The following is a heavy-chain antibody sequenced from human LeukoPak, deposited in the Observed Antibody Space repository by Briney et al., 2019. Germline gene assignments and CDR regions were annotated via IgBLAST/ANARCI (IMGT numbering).Heavy chain of an antibody. D-gene: IGHD3-3*01. V-gene: IGHV4-38-2*02. CDR2: IYHSGST. CDR3: ARVPHGETIFGVVLYWFDP. CDR1: HYSISSGYY. Sequence: SGTLSLTCTVSHYSISSGYYWGWIRQPPEKGLEWIGSIYHSGSTFYNPTLKSRVTISVDTSKNQFSLKLNSVTAADTAVYYCARVPHGETIFGVVLYWFDPWGQGTLVTVFS. J-gene: IGHJ5*02.